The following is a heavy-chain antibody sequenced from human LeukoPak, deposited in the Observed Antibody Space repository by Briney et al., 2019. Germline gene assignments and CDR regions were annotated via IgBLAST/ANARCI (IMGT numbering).Heavy chain of an antibody. Sequence: PVGSLRLSCAASVFTFSSYWMSWVRQAPGKGLEWVANIKQDGSEKYYVDSVKGRFTISRDNAKNSLYLQMNSLRAEDTAVYYCAREGLSAGNLVVVPPATFGYRGQGTLVTVSS. J-gene: IGHJ4*02. D-gene: IGHD2-2*01. V-gene: IGHV3-7*01. CDR2: IKQDGSEK. CDR3: AREGLSAGNLVVVPPATFGY. CDR1: VFTFSSYW.